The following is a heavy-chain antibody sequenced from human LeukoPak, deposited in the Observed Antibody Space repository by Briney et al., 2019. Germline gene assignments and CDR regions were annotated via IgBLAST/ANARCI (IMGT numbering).Heavy chain of an antibody. CDR2: ISGSGGST. CDR3: AKDELLPVAGTCWDLGCGRFDY. J-gene: IGHJ4*02. V-gene: IGHV3-23*01. CDR1: GFTFSSYA. Sequence: PGGSLRLSCAASGFTFSSYAMSWVRQAPGKGLEWVSAISGSGGSTYYADSVKGRFTISRDNSKNTLYLQMNSLRAEDTAVYYCAKDELLPVAGTCWDLGCGRFDYWGQGTLVTVSS. D-gene: IGHD6-19*01.